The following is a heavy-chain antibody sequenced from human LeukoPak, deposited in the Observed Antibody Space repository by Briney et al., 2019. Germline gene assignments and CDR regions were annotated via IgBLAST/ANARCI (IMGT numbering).Heavy chain of an antibody. CDR2: IYFTGST. Sequence: SQTLSLTCTVSGDSGSSTSYYWGWIRQPPGKGLEWIVSIYFTGSTYYHPSLNSRVTISVDMSTDQFSLKLRSVTAADTAVYYCARQPSLSYCSGGSCWFDSWGQGTLVTVSS. V-gene: IGHV4-39*01. J-gene: IGHJ5*01. D-gene: IGHD2-15*01. CDR1: GDSGSSTSYY. CDR3: ARQPSLSYCSGGSCWFDS.